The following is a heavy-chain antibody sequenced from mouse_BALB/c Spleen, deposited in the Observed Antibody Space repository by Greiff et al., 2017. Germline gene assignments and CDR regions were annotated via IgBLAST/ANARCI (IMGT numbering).Heavy chain of an antibody. V-gene: IGHV3-8*02. CDR2: ISYSGST. Sequence: EVQLQESGPSLVKPSQTLSLTCSVTGDSITSCYWNWIRKFPGNKLEYMGYISYSGSTYYNPSLKSRISITRDTSKNQYYLQLNSVTTEDTATYYCAREDHYYGYAMDYWGQGTSVTVSS. CDR1: GDSITSCY. CDR3: AREDHYYGYAMDY. J-gene: IGHJ4*01. D-gene: IGHD1-2*01.